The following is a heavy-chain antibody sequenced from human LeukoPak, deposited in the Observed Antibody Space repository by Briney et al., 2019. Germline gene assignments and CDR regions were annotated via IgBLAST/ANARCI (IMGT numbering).Heavy chain of an antibody. V-gene: IGHV4-59*08. D-gene: IGHD3-3*01. Sequence: PSETLSLTCTVSGGSLSSYYWAWIRQSPGKGLEWFRYIHDSGSTRSYPSLKRRVSITVNTNKNKFHLELSSVTPADTAVYCCARQRDDVRSAYYCGCFYYMDVWGEGTRDSVS. CDR2: IHDSGST. CDR3: ARQRDDVRSAYYCGCFYYMDV. CDR1: GGSLSSYY. J-gene: IGHJ6*03.